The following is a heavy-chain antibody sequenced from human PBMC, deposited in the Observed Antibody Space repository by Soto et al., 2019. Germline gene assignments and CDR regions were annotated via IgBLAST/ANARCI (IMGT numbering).Heavy chain of an antibody. V-gene: IGHV4-30-4*01. CDR1: GASIKSGNNF. J-gene: IGHJ4*02. D-gene: IGHD4-17*01. CDR3: ARHDYRDYVDRSAY. CDR2: IYYDGGT. Sequence: SETLSLTCTVSGASIKSGNNFWSWIRQRPGKGLEWIGYIYYDGGTYYNPSLKSRVTLSVDTFRNQFSLKVTSVTAADTAIYFCARHDYRDYVDRSAYWGAGTPFTVSS.